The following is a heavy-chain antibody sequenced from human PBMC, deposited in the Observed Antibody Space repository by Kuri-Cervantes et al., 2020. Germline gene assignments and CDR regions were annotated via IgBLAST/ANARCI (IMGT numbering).Heavy chain of an antibody. Sequence: GESLKISCAASGFTFSGYSMNWVRQAPGKGLEWVSYISNSTRTIYYADSVKGRFTISRDNSKSALYLQMNSPRIEDTAIYFCGKDQLSDSDSGVGYIDSWGQGTLVTVSS. CDR3: GKDQLSDSDSGVGYIDS. V-gene: IGHV3-48*01. J-gene: IGHJ4*02. CDR2: ISNSTRTI. D-gene: IGHD2-21*01. CDR1: GFTFSGYS.